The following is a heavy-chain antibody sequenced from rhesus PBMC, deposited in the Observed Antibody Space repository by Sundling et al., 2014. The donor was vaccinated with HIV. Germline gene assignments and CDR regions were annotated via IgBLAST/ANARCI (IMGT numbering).Heavy chain of an antibody. CDR1: GGSIRSSY. Sequence: QLQLQESGPGLVKPSETLSVTCAVSGGSIRSSYWSWIRQAPGKGLEWVGYIFGSGSSVKNNPSLKSRVTLSVDTTENRLSLSLNSVTAADTAVYYCARGTGVIIPFDYWGQGVLVTVSS. J-gene: IGHJ4*01. V-gene: IGHV4-169*01. D-gene: IGHD3-22*01. CDR3: ARGTGVIIPFDY. CDR2: IFGSGSSV.